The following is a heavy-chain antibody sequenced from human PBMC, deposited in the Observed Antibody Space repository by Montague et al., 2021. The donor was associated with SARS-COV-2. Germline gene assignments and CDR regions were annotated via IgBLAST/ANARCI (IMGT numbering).Heavy chain of an antibody. CDR3: AREGTLPGPRGIYFDD. Sequence: CAISGDSVSSHSAAWNWIRQSPSGGLEWLGRTYYRSKWYTDYAPSVKTRITITPDTSNNQFSLHLNSVTPGDTAVYYCAREGTLPGPRGIYFDDWGQGTLITVSS. V-gene: IGHV6-1*01. CDR1: GDSVSSHSAA. J-gene: IGHJ4*02. D-gene: IGHD1-1*01. CDR2: TYYRSKWYT.